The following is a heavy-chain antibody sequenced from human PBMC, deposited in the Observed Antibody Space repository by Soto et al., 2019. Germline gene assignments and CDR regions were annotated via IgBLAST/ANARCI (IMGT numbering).Heavy chain of an antibody. V-gene: IGHV3-7*01. CDR1: GFSFSSYW. D-gene: IGHD5-12*01. J-gene: IGHJ4*02. Sequence: GGSLRLSCAGSGFSFSSYWMSWVRQAPDKGLEWVAKIKQDGSAKSYVDSVKGRFTISRDNARNSLSLQMDSLRAEDTAVYYCVRAPREDRGYEYYFDSWGQGTLVTVS. CDR2: IKQDGSAK. CDR3: VRAPREDRGYEYYFDS.